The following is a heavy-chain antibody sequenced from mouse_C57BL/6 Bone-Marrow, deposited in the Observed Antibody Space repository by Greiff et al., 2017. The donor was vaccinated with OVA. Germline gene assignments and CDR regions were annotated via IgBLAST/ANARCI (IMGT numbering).Heavy chain of an antibody. Sequence: QVQLQQSGAELVRPGASVPLSCKASGYTFTDYEMHWVKQTPVHGLEWIGAIDPETGGTAYNQTFKGKAILTADKSSSTAYMELRSLTSEDSAVYYCTRGGGRDYWGQGTTLTVSS. CDR1: GYTFTDYE. V-gene: IGHV1-15*01. J-gene: IGHJ2*01. CDR2: IDPETGGT. CDR3: TRGGGRDY.